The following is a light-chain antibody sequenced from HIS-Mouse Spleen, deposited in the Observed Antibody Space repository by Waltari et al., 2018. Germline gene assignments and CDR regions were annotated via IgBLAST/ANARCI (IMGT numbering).Light chain of an antibody. CDR1: RSLLHSNGYNY. V-gene: IGKV2-28*01. CDR3: MQALQTPT. J-gene: IGKJ5*01. Sequence: DIVMTQSPLSLPVTPGEPASISCRPSRSLLHSNGYNYLDWYLQKPGQSPQLLIYLGSNRASGVPDRFSGSGSGTDFTLKISRVEAEDVGVYYCMQALQTPTFGQGTRLEIK. CDR2: LGS.